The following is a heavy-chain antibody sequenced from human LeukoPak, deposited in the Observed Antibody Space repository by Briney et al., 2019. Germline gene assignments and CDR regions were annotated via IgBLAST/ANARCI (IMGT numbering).Heavy chain of an antibody. Sequence: SETLSLTCTVSGASISSYYWSWIRQPPGKGLEWIGFISGSGSTNYNPSLKSRVTISVDTSKNQLSLKLSSVTAADTAIYYCARQMYYYFDYWGQGTLVTVSS. V-gene: IGHV4-59*08. CDR1: GASISSYY. D-gene: IGHD2-8*01. CDR3: ARQMYYYFDY. J-gene: IGHJ4*02. CDR2: ISGSGST.